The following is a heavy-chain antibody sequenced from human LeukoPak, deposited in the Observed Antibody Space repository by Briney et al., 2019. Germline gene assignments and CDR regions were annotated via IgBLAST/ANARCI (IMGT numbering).Heavy chain of an antibody. CDR1: GGSISSYY. D-gene: IGHD3-10*01. J-gene: IGHJ6*03. CDR2: IYYSGST. CDR3: ARDAITMVRGVYYYYMDV. Sequence: PSETLSLTCTVSGGSISSYYWSWIRQPPGKGLEWIGYIYYSGSTNYNPSLKSRVTISVDTSKNQFSLKPSSVTAADTAVYYCARDAITMVRGVYYYYMDVWGKGTTVTISS. V-gene: IGHV4-59*01.